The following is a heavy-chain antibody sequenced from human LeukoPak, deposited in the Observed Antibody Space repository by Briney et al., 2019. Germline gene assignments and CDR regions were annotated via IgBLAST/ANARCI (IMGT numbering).Heavy chain of an antibody. CDR1: GYTFTSYG. CDR2: INPNSGGT. D-gene: IGHD3-3*01. Sequence: ASVKVSCKASGYTFTSYGISWVRQAPGQGLEWMGWINPNSGGTNYAQKFQGRVTMTRDTSISTAYMELSRLRSDDTAVYYCARVRVFGVVIDSLDYWGQGTLVTVSS. CDR3: ARVRVFGVVIDSLDY. J-gene: IGHJ4*02. V-gene: IGHV1-2*02.